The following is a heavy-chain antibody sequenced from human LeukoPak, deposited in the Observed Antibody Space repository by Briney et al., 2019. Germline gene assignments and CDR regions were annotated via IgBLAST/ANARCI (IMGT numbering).Heavy chain of an antibody. CDR2: LNPNSGIT. D-gene: IGHD6-6*01. J-gene: IGHJ5*02. CDR3: ARGIAARPDSWFDP. Sequence: ASVKVFCKASGYTFTGYDMHWVRQAPGQGLEWVACLNPNSGITNTAQKFQGRVTMTSDASISTAYMELSGLRSDDTAVYYCARGIAARPDSWFDPWGQGTLVTVSS. CDR1: GYTFTGYD. V-gene: IGHV1-2*02.